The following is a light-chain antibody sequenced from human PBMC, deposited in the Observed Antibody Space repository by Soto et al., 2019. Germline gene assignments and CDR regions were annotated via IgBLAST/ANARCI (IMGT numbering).Light chain of an antibody. CDR2: LNSDGSH. J-gene: IGLJ2*01. Sequence: QSVLTQSPSASASLGASVNLTCTLSSGHSSYAIAWHQQQPRKGPRYLMKLNSDGSHNKGDGIPDRFSGSSSGAERYLTISSLQSEDEADYYCQTWGSGIHVVFGGGTKLTVL. V-gene: IGLV4-69*01. CDR3: QTWGSGIHVV. CDR1: SGHSSYA.